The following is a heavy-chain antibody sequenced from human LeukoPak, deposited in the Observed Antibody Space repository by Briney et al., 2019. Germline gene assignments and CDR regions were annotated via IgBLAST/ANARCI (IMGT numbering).Heavy chain of an antibody. CDR3: ARDTRYYYDSSGYFYLGFDY. D-gene: IGHD3-22*01. V-gene: IGHV4-38-2*02. Sequence: SETLSLTCAVSGYSISSGHYWAWVRQPPGKGLEWIGSIYRSGNTYYNASLKSRVSISVDTSKNQFSLKLTSMTAADTAIYYCARDTRYYYDSSGYFYLGFDYWGQGTLVTVSS. J-gene: IGHJ4*02. CDR2: IYRSGNT. CDR1: GYSISSGHY.